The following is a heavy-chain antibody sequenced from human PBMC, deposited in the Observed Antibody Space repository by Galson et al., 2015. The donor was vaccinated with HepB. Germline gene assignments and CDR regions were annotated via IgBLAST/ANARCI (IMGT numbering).Heavy chain of an antibody. V-gene: IGHV4-39*07. J-gene: IGHJ6*02. CDR2: TYYSGST. Sequence: ETLSLTCTVSGGSMSSSSYYWGWIRQPPGRGLEWIGSTYYSGSTYYNPSLRSRVTISVDTSKNQFSLRLSSVSAADTAVYYCARDSVLPVDLGGYYYYGMDVWGQGTTVTVSS. CDR3: ARDSVLPVDLGGYYYYGMDV. D-gene: IGHD2-2*01. CDR1: GGSMSSSSYY.